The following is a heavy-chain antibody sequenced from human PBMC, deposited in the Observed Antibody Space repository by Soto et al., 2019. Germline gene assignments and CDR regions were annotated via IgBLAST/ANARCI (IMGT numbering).Heavy chain of an antibody. Sequence: GPLRLSCAASGLTGSSGYMSWFQHAPGKGLQWVSVIYSAGRTYYANSVEGRFTISRDISTNMVYLQMSSLTDEDTAVYYCARAREPEYSSAIFFDSWGQGALVAVSS. J-gene: IGHJ4*02. CDR1: GLTGSSGY. CDR3: ARAREPEYSSAIFFDS. D-gene: IGHD5-18*01. V-gene: IGHV3-53*01. CDR2: IYSAGRT.